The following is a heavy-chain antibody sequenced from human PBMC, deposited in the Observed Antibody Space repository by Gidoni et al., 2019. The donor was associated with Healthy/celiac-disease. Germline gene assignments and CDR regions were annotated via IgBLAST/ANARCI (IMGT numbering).Heavy chain of an antibody. CDR3: ARGAGDASGYYDVDAFDI. J-gene: IGHJ3*02. CDR2: ISSSSSTI. Sequence: EVQLVESGGGLVQPGGSLRLSCAASGFTFSRYSMNWVRQAPGKGLEWVSYISSSSSTIYDADSVKGRFTISRDNAKNSLYLQMNSLRAEDTAVYYCARGAGDASGYYDVDAFDIWGQGTMVTVSS. CDR1: GFTFSRYS. D-gene: IGHD3-3*01. V-gene: IGHV3-48*01.